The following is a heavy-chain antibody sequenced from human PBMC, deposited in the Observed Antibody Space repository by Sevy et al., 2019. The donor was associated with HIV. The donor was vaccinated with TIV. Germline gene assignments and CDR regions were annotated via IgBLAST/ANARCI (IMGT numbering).Heavy chain of an antibody. V-gene: IGHV3-21*01. J-gene: IGHJ3*02. CDR2: ISSSSSYI. CDR1: GFTFSSYS. D-gene: IGHD3-22*01. Sequence: GGSLRLSCAASGFTFSSYSMNWVRQAPGKGLEWVSSISSSSSYIYYADSVKGQFTISRDNAKNSLYLQMNSLRAEDTAVYYCARSDYYDRAFDIWGQGTMVTVSS. CDR3: ARSDYYDRAFDI.